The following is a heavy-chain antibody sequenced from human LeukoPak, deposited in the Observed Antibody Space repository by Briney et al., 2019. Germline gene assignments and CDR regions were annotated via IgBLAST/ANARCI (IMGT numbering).Heavy chain of an antibody. CDR2: ISWDGGST. Sequence: GGSLRLSCAASGFTFDDYTMHWVRQAPGKGLEWVSLISWDGGSTYYADSVKGRFTISRDNSKNSLYLQMNSLRTEDTALYYCAKDLYYYGSGIGATSYGMDVWGQGITVTVSS. CDR3: AKDLYYYGSGIGATSYGMDV. V-gene: IGHV3-43*01. CDR1: GFTFDDYT. D-gene: IGHD3-10*01. J-gene: IGHJ6*02.